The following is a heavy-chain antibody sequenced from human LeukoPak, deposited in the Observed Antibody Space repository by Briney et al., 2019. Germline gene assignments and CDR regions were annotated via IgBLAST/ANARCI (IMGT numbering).Heavy chain of an antibody. J-gene: IGHJ2*01. V-gene: IGHV1-69*13. CDR2: IIPIFGTA. CDR3: ARDRIPYWYFDL. Sequence: GASVKVSCKASGGTFSSYAISWVRQAPGQGLEWMGGIIPIFGTASYAQKFQGRVTITADESTSTAYMELSSLRSEDTAVYFCARDRIPYWYFDLWGRGTLVTVSS. CDR1: GGTFSSYA.